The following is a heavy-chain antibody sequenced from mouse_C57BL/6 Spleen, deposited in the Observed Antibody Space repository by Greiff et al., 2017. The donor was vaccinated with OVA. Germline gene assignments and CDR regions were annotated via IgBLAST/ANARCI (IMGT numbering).Heavy chain of an antibody. J-gene: IGHJ1*03. D-gene: IGHD4-1*01. CDR1: GFTFSDAW. V-gene: IGHV6-6*01. Sequence: EVKVEESGGGLVQPGGSMKLSCAASGFTFSDAWMDWVRQSPEKGLEWVAEIRNKANNHATYYAESVKGRFTISRDDSKSSVYLQMNSLRAEDTGIYYCTRQLTGRGNWYFDVWGTGTTVTVSS. CDR3: TRQLTGRGNWYFDV. CDR2: IRNKANNHAT.